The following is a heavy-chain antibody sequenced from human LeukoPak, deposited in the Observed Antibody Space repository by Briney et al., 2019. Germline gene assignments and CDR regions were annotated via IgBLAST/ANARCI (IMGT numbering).Heavy chain of an antibody. CDR1: GGSISSYY. CDR3: ARESPITETA. D-gene: IGHD1-14*01. Sequence: SETLSLACTVPGGSISSYYWSWIRQPAGKGLEWIGRISTSGSTTYKPSLKSRVTMSVDTSKNQFSLKLSSVIAADTAVYYCARESPITETAWGQGTLVTVSS. V-gene: IGHV4-4*07. J-gene: IGHJ5*02. CDR2: ISTSGST.